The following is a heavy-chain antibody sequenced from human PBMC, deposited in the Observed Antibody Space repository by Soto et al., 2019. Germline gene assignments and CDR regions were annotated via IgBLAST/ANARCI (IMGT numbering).Heavy chain of an antibody. CDR3: ARLERFLELLPLDY. D-gene: IGHD3-3*01. J-gene: IGHJ4*02. Sequence: PGGPRRLSCAASGFTFDDYGVSWVRQAPGKGLEWVGGINWNGGSTGYADSVKGRFTISRDNAKNSLYLQMNSLRAEDTGLYHCARLERFLELLPLDYWGQGTLVTVPS. CDR1: GFTFDDYG. V-gene: IGHV3-20*01. CDR2: INWNGGST.